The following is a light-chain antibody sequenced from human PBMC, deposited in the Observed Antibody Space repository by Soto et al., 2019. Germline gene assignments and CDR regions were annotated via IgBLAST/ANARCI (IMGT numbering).Light chain of an antibody. V-gene: IGKV3-15*01. CDR3: QQYNNWPRT. CDR1: QSVSSN. Sequence: EIVMTQSPATLSVSPGERATLSCRASQSVSSNLDWYQQKPGLAPRLLIYGASTRATGIPARFSGSGSGTEFTLTISSLQSEDFAVYFCQQYNNWPRTFGQGTKLEIK. CDR2: GAS. J-gene: IGKJ2*01.